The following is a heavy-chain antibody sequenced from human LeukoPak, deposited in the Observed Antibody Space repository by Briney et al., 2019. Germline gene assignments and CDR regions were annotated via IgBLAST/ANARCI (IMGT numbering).Heavy chain of an antibody. CDR3: ARGLSYGGPFDY. CDR1: GGSISSYY. CDR2: NYYSGST. Sequence: SETLSLTCTVSGGSISSYYWSWIRQPPGKGLEWIGYNYYSGSTNYNPSLKSRVTISVDTSKNQFSLKLSSVTAADTAVYYCARGLSYGGPFDYWGQGTLVTVSS. D-gene: IGHD5-18*01. V-gene: IGHV4-59*01. J-gene: IGHJ4*02.